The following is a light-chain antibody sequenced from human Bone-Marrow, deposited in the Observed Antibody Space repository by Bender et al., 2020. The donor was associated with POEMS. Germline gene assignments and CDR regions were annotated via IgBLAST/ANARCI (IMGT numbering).Light chain of an antibody. J-gene: IGLJ3*02. Sequence: QSALTQPASVSGSPGQSITISCTGTTSDVGSYNLVSWYQQHPGKAPKLMIYEGSKRPSGVSNRFSGSKSGNTASLTISGHQAEDEADYYCYSYAGIWVFGGGTRLTVL. CDR2: EGS. V-gene: IGLV2-23*01. CDR1: TSDVGSYNL. CDR3: YSYAGIWV.